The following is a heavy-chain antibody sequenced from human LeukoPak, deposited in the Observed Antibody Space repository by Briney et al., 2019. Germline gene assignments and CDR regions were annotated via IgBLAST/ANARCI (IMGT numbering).Heavy chain of an antibody. CDR2: IKQDGREK. J-gene: IGHJ5*02. V-gene: IGHV3-7*04. Sequence: GGSLRLSCSASGFIFSNYWMTWVRQAPGKGLEGGANIKQDGREKYYVDSVKDRFTISRDNAKNTLYLQMKGLRAEDTAVYFCARDMIILQSWGQGTLVTVSS. D-gene: IGHD3-16*01. CDR1: GFIFSNYW. CDR3: ARDMIILQS.